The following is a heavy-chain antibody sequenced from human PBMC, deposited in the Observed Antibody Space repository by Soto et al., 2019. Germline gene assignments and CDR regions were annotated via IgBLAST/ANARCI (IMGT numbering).Heavy chain of an antibody. CDR1: GYTFTSYY. D-gene: IGHD2-15*01. Sequence: ASVKVSCKASGYTFTSYYMHWVRQAPGQGLEWMGIINPSGGSTSYAQKFQRRVTMTRDTSTSTVYMELSSLRSEDTAVHYCASPLFGYCSGGSCYSDYWGQGTLVTVSS. CDR3: ASPLFGYCSGGSCYSDY. J-gene: IGHJ4*02. CDR2: INPSGGST. V-gene: IGHV1-46*03.